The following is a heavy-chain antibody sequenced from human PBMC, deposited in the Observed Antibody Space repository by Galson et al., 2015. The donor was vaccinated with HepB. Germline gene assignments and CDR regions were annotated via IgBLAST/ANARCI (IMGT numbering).Heavy chain of an antibody. CDR2: INPSGGST. Sequence: PVKVSCKASGYTFTSYYMHWVRQAPGQGLEWMGIINPSGGSTSYAQKFQGRVTMTRDTSTSTVYMELSSLRSEDTAVYYCARDVNGYNLGYWGQGTLVTVSS. CDR1: GYTFTSYY. V-gene: IGHV1-46*01. D-gene: IGHD5-24*01. J-gene: IGHJ4*02. CDR3: ARDVNGYNLGY.